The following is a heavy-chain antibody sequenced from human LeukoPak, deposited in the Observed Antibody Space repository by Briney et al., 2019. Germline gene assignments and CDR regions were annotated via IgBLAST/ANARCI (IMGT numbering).Heavy chain of an antibody. Sequence: SETLSLTCTVSGGSISSYYWSWIRQPAGRGLEWIGRIYSSGSVNYNPSLKSRVTMSIDTSKNQFSLKMNSVTAADTAVYYCARSNGFAAIDSWAHGIMVTVSS. J-gene: IGHJ5*01. CDR2: IYSSGSV. CDR3: ARSNGFAAIDS. D-gene: IGHD2-8*01. V-gene: IGHV4-4*07. CDR1: GGSISSYY.